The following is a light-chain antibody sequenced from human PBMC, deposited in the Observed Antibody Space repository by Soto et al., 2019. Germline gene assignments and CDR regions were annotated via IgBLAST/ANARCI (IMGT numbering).Light chain of an antibody. J-gene: IGKJ3*01. CDR1: NSLGGD. V-gene: IGKV3-15*01. Sequence: IVLTQSPATLSVSPGERASLSCRASNSLGGDLDWYQQKPGQPPRLLIYATSTRATGVPARFSGRGTGTEFTLTITALQSDDFAVYYCQQYSGCPSVLTFGPGTKVDV. CDR3: QQYSGCPSVLT. CDR2: ATS.